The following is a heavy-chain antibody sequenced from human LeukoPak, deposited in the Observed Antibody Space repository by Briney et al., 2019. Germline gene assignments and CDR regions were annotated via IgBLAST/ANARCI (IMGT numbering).Heavy chain of an antibody. CDR3: AREASSSSGEGY. D-gene: IGHD6-19*01. J-gene: IGHJ4*02. CDR1: GGTFSSYA. V-gene: IGHV1-69*04. Sequence: ASVKVSCKASGGTFSSYAISWVRQAPGQGLEWMGRIIPILGIANYAQKFQGRVTITADKSTSTAYMELSSLRSEDTAVYYCAREASSSSGEGYWGQGTLVTVSS. CDR2: IIPILGIA.